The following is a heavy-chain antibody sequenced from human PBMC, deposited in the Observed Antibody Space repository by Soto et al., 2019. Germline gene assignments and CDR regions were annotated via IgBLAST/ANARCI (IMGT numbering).Heavy chain of an antibody. CDR2: INHSGST. J-gene: IGHJ6*03. V-gene: IGHV4-34*01. D-gene: IGHD2-2*01. CDR3: ARVDVVVPAARFPSITTYYYYMDV. Sequence: SETLSLTCAVYGGSFSGYYWSWIRQPPGKGLEWIGEINHSGSTNYNPSLKSRVTISVETSKNQFSLKLSSVTAADTAVYYCARVDVVVPAARFPSITTYYYYMDVWGKGTTVTVSS. CDR1: GGSFSGYY.